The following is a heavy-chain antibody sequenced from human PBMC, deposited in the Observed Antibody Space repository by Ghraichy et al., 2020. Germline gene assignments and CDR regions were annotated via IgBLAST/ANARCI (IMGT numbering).Heavy chain of an antibody. D-gene: IGHD5-18*01. V-gene: IGHV4-4*02. CDR2: IFHSGST. J-gene: IGHJ4*02. Sequence: SENLSLTCAVSGDSIISNNWWSWVRQPPGKGLEWRGEIFHSGSTNYNPFLKSRITISLDKSNNQFSLKMTSVTAADTAVYYCAREIAQLWYFDYWGQGTLDNVSS. CDR3: AREIAQLWYFDY. CDR1: GDSIISNNW.